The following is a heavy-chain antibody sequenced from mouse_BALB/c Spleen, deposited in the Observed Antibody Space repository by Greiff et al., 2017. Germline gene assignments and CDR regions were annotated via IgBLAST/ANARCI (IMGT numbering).Heavy chain of an antibody. Sequence: EVMLVESGGGLVKPGGSLKLSCAASGFTFSSYTMSWVRQTPEKRLEWVATISSGGSYTYYPDSVKGRFTISRDNAKNTLYLQMSSLKSEDTAMYYCTRAPSTGTFDYWGQGTTLTVSS. CDR2: ISSGGSYT. V-gene: IGHV5-6-4*01. CDR3: TRAPSTGTFDY. CDR1: GFTFSSYT. J-gene: IGHJ2*01. D-gene: IGHD4-1*02.